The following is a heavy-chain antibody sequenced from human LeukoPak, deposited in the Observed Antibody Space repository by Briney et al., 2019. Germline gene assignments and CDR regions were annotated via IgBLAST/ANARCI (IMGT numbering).Heavy chain of an antibody. Sequence: SVKVSCKASGGTFSSYAISWVRQAPGQGLEWMGGIIPIFGTANYAQKFQGRVTITADESTSTAYMELSSLRSEDTAVYYCATSTVTSFDFDYWGQGTLVTVSS. CDR3: ATSTVTSFDFDY. CDR1: GGTFSSYA. D-gene: IGHD4-17*01. J-gene: IGHJ4*02. CDR2: IIPIFGTA. V-gene: IGHV1-69*13.